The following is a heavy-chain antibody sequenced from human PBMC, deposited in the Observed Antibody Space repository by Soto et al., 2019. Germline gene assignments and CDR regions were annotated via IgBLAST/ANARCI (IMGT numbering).Heavy chain of an antibody. CDR3: ARAPTYYYDSSGPKFDY. CDR2: FHYTGTT. J-gene: IGHJ4*02. D-gene: IGHD3-22*01. Sequence: SETLSLTCTVSGGSISGDYWSWIRQSPGKGLEWIGYFHYTGTTKYNPSLKSRLTISVDTSKNQFSLKLSPVTAADTAVYYCARAPTYYYDSSGPKFDYWGQGTLVTVSS. CDR1: GGSISGDY. V-gene: IGHV4-59*08.